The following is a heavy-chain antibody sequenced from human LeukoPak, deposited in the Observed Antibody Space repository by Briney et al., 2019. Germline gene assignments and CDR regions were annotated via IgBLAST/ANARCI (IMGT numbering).Heavy chain of an antibody. Sequence: PSETLSLTCTVSGGSISSSSYYWGWIRQPPGKGLEWIGSIYYSGSTYYNPSLKSRVTISVDTSKNQFSLKLSSVTAADTAVYYCARAGSSGWPYYYYYMDVWGKGTTVTVSS. D-gene: IGHD6-19*01. CDR1: GGSISSSSYY. CDR3: ARAGSSGWPYYYYYMDV. J-gene: IGHJ6*03. CDR2: IYYSGST. V-gene: IGHV4-39*07.